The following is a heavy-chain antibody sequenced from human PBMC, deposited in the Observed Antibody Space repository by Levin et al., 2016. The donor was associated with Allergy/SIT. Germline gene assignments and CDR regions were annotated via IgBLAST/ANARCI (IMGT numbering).Heavy chain of an antibody. J-gene: IGHJ4*02. Sequence: SETLSLTCSVSGGSIKSYYWTWIRQPPGKRLEWLGWIGYIYDTGDTTYSPSLKGRVTISVDASKNQVSLRLSSVTAADTAVYYCARSDCGGDCPTDFWGRGTLVTVSS. CDR2: IYDTGDT. D-gene: IGHD2-21*01. CDR3: ARSDCGGDCPTDF. V-gene: IGHV4-59*08. CDR1: GGSIKSYY.